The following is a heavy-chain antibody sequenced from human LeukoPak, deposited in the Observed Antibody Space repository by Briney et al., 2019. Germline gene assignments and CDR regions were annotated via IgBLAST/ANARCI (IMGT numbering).Heavy chain of an antibody. J-gene: IGHJ4*02. CDR3: ARNTDY. Sequence: GGSLRLSCAASGFTFSNYWMTWVRQAPGKGLEWVANIKPDGSEKYYVDSVKGRFTISRDNAKNSLYLQMNSLRAEDSAVYYCARNTDYWGQGTLVTVSS. CDR1: GFTFSNYW. CDR2: IKPDGSEK. V-gene: IGHV3-7*01. D-gene: IGHD2/OR15-2a*01.